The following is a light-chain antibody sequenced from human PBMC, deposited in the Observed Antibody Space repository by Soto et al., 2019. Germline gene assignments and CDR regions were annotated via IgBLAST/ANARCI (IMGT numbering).Light chain of an antibody. Sequence: DIQMTQSPSSLSASVGDTVTITCRTSQSISKYLSWYRQKPGRAPDLLIYAASNLQSGVPSRFGGSGSGTHFTLTISILQPEDVATYYCQKCDYLPIFGPGTTVDFK. CDR1: QSISKY. V-gene: IGKV1-39*01. CDR3: QKCDYLPI. J-gene: IGKJ3*01. CDR2: AAS.